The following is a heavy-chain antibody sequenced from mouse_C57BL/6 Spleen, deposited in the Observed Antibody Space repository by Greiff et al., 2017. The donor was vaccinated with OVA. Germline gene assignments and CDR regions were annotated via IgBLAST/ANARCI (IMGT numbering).Heavy chain of an antibody. CDR3: ARSGDYWYCDV. CDR1: GFTFSDYG. V-gene: IGHV5-17*01. CDR2: ISSGSSTI. J-gene: IGHJ1*03. Sequence: EVKVVESGGGLVKPGGSLKLSCAASGFTFSDYGMHWVRQAPEQGLEWVAYISSGSSTIYYADTVKGRFTISRDNAKNTLFLQMTILRSEDTAMYYCARSGDYWYCDVWGTGTTVTVSS.